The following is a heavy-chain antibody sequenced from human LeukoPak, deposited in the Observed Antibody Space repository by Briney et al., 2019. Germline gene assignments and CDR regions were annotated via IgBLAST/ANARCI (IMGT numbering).Heavy chain of an antibody. D-gene: IGHD6-25*01. CDR3: ARAAPRNAGWFDP. V-gene: IGHV4-31*03. J-gene: IGHJ5*02. CDR1: GGSISSGGYY. CDR2: IYYSGST. Sequence: SETLSLTCTVSGGSISSGGYYWSWIRQHPGKGLEWIGYIYYSGSTYYNPSLKSRVTISVDTSKNQFSLKLSSVTAADTAVYYCARAAPRNAGWFDPWGQGTLVTVSS.